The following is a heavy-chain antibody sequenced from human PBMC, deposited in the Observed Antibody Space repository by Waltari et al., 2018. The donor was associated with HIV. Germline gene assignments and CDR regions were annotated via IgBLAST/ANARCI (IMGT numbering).Heavy chain of an antibody. D-gene: IGHD3-16*02. CDR3: TTDTAYDHVWEGYRKALDD. Sequence: EVPLVQSGGGLAKPGGSLRLTCAASASSFRKSSMSRFRQTPGKGVEWVGSIKNKNAGGVTDYAAPVKGRFNISSDDKRNTLYLQMISLNPEDTAIYYCTTDTAYDHVWEGYRKALDDCGQGTPVTVSS. CDR1: ASSFRKSS. CDR2: IKNKNAGGVT. J-gene: IGHJ4*02. V-gene: IGHV3-15*01.